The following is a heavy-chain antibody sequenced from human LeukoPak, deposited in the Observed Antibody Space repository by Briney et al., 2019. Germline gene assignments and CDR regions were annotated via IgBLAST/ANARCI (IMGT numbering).Heavy chain of an antibody. J-gene: IGHJ4*02. CDR1: GFTFDDYA. Sequence: PGRSLRLSCAVSGFTFDDYAMHWVRQPPGKGLEWVSGISWNGGFIGYADSVKGRFTISRDNAKNSLYLQMNSLRAEDMALYYCIKASYTSGIDPTFDYWGQGTLVTVSS. V-gene: IGHV3-9*03. CDR2: ISWNGGFI. D-gene: IGHD6-19*01. CDR3: IKASYTSGIDPTFDY.